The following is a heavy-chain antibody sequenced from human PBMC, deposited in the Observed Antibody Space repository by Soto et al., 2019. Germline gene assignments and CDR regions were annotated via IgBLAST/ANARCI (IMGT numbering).Heavy chain of an antibody. CDR2: INPSGGST. CDR3: ARGYRRGSSTSQFDP. V-gene: IGHV1-46*01. Sequence: ASVKVSCKASGYTFTIYYMHWVRQAPGQGLEWMGIINPSGGSTSYAQKFQGRVTMTRNTSISTAYMELSSLRSEDTAVYYCARGYRRGSSTSQFDPWGQGTLVTVSS. D-gene: IGHD2-2*01. CDR1: GYTFTIYY. J-gene: IGHJ5*02.